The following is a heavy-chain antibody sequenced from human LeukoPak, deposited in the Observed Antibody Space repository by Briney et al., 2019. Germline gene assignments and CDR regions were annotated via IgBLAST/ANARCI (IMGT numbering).Heavy chain of an antibody. CDR1: GFTFSSYA. J-gene: IGHJ4*02. CDR3: AKEGSYYDSSGYYGY. V-gene: IGHV3-23*01. Sequence: GGSLRLSCAASGFTFSSYAMSWVRQAPGKGLEWVSAISGSGGSTYCADSVKGRFTISRDNSKNTLYLQMNSLRAEDTAVYYCAKEGSYYDSSGYYGYWSQGTLVTVSS. CDR2: ISGSGGST. D-gene: IGHD3-22*01.